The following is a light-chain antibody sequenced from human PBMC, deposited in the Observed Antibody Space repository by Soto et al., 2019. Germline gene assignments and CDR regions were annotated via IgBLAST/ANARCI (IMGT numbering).Light chain of an antibody. V-gene: IGLV1-47*02. CDR3: SVWDDSHVI. CDR1: RFNIGSNY. Sequence: QSVLTQPPSASGTPGQRVTISCSGSRFNIGSNYVFWYQRLPGTAPKLLIHSNDQRPSGVPDRFSGSKSGTSASLAIGGLRSEDEADYFCSVWDDSHVIFGGGTKLTVL. J-gene: IGLJ2*01. CDR2: SND.